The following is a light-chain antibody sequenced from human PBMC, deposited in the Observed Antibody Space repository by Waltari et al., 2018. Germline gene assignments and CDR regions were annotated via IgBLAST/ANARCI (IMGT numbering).Light chain of an antibody. CDR3: QQLETYPIT. V-gene: IGKV1-9*01. CDR2: AAS. CDR1: KDISKS. Sequence: IQLTQSPSSLSASVGDRVTITCRAGKDISKSLAWYQQKPGKAPKLLIYAASSLQGGVPSRFSGSGSGTDFALTISSLQPEDSATYYCQQLETYPITFGQGTRLEIK. J-gene: IGKJ5*01.